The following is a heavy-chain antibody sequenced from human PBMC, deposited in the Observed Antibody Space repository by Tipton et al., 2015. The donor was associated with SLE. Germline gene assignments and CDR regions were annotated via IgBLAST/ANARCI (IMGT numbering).Heavy chain of an antibody. V-gene: IGHV4-39*07. J-gene: IGHJ3*01. Sequence: TLSLTCTVSGGSISSSAYYWGWIRQPPGKELEWIGEINHSGSTNYNPSLKSRVTISVGTSKNQFSLKLRSVTAADTAVYYCASGILTGNAAFDVWGQGTMVTVSP. D-gene: IGHD3-9*01. CDR1: GGSISSSAYY. CDR2: INHSGST. CDR3: ASGILTGNAAFDV.